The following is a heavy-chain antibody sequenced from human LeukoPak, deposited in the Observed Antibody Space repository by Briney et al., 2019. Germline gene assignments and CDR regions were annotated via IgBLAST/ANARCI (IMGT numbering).Heavy chain of an antibody. V-gene: IGHV3-48*01. CDR2: ISGSSSTI. J-gene: IGHJ6*03. CDR3: AREEGQQLVGYYYYYMDV. D-gene: IGHD6-13*01. Sequence: GGSLRLSCAASGFTFSSYSMNWVRQAPGKGLEWVSYISGSSSTIYYADSVKGRFTISRDNAKNSLYLQMNSLRAEDTAVYYCAREEGQQLVGYYYYYMDVWGKGTTVTVSS. CDR1: GFTFSSYS.